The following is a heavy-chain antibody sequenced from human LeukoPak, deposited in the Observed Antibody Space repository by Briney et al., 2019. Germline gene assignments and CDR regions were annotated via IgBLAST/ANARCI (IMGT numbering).Heavy chain of an antibody. Sequence: GRSLRLSCAASGFTLSSYGMHWVRQAPGKGLEWVAVISYDGSNKYYADSVKGRFTISRDNSKNTLYLQMNSLRAEDTAVYYCAKDAPMVRGVMDYWGQGTLVTVSS. CDR1: GFTLSSYG. CDR2: ISYDGSNK. J-gene: IGHJ4*02. V-gene: IGHV3-30*18. CDR3: AKDAPMVRGVMDY. D-gene: IGHD3-10*01.